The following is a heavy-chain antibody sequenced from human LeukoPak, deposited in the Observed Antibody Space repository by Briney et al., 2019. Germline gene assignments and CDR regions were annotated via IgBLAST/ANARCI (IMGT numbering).Heavy chain of an antibody. V-gene: IGHV1-46*01. CDR3: ANLWLDFDY. D-gene: IGHD6-19*01. Sequence: GASVKVTCKASGDTFTSYYMHWVRQAPGQGLEWMGIINPSGGSTSYTQNFQGRVTMTRDTSTSTVYMELSSLRSEDTAVYYCANLWLDFDYWGQGTLVTVSS. CDR2: INPSGGST. CDR1: GDTFTSYY. J-gene: IGHJ4*02.